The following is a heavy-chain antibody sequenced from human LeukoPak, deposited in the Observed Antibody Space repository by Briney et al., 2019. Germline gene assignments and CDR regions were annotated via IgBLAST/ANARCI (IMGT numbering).Heavy chain of an antibody. D-gene: IGHD2-15*01. CDR1: GYTFTGYY. Sequence: GASVKVSCKASGYTFTGYYMHWVRQAPGQGLEWMGWINPNSGGTNYAQKFQGRVTMTRDTSISTAYMELSRLRSDDTAVYYCARPSYCSGGSCSWFDPWGQGTLVTVSS. CDR3: ARPSYCSGGSCSWFDP. V-gene: IGHV1-2*02. CDR2: INPNSGGT. J-gene: IGHJ5*02.